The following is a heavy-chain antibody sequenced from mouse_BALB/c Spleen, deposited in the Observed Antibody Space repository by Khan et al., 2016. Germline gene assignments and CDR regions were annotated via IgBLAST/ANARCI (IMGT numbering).Heavy chain of an antibody. V-gene: IGHV14-3*02. Sequence: VRLQQSGAELVKPGASVKLSCTASGFNIKDTYMHWVKQTPEQGLEWIGRIDPANGNTKYDPKFQGKATITADTSSNTAYLQLSSLTSEDTAVYYGAFYDYDVGWYYDYWGQGTTLTVSS. CDR2: IDPANGNT. CDR3: AFYDYDVGWYYDY. CDR1: GFNIKDTY. D-gene: IGHD2-4*01. J-gene: IGHJ2*01.